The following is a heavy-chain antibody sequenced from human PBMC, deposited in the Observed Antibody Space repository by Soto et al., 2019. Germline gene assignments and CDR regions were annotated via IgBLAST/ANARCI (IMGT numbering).Heavy chain of an antibody. CDR2: INAGNGNK. D-gene: IGHD2-2*01. V-gene: IGHV1-3*01. Sequence: ATVKVSCKASGYTFITYATYWVRQAPGQRLEWMGWINAGNGNKKYSQKFQGRVTITRDTSASTAYMELSSLRSEDTAIYYCARDYCSSTSCVFDYWGQGTLVTVSS. CDR3: ARDYCSSTSCVFDY. J-gene: IGHJ4*02. CDR1: GYTFITYA.